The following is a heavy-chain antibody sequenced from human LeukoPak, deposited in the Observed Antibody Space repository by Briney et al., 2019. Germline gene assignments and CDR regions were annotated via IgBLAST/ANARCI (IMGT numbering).Heavy chain of an antibody. CDR3: ARRGGTSGWGAFDI. CDR1: GFTFSNYG. Sequence: GGSLRLSCAASGFTFSNYGMHWVRQPPGKGLDWVSSIDKSGDGAFYADSVKGRFTISRDNSKNTLYLQMNSLRREDTAVYYCARRGGTSGWGAFDIWGQGTMVTVSS. J-gene: IGHJ3*02. V-gene: IGHV3-23*01. CDR2: IDKSGDGA. D-gene: IGHD2-2*01.